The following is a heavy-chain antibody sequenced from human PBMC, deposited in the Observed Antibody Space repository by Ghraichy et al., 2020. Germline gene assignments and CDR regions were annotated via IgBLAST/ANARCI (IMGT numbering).Heavy chain of an antibody. CDR1: GDSINSNSYY. CDR2: PTYNVNA. J-gene: IGHJ5*02. V-gene: IGHV4-39*01. CDR3: TRHTITLTKRWFDP. Sequence: SETLSLTCTVSGDSINSNSYYWGWVRQAPGKGLDWVGSPTYNVNAYYHPSLKSRASISVDTSKNPFSLNWTSVTATDTAVYYCTRHTITLTKRWFDPWGQGTLVTVS. D-gene: IGHD3-3*01.